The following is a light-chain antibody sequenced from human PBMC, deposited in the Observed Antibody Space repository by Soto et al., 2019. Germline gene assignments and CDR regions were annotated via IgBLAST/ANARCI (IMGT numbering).Light chain of an antibody. V-gene: IGLV1-47*01. Sequence: QPVLTQPPSAYGTPGQRVTISCSGSSSNIGSNYVYWYQQLPGTAPKLLIYRNNQRPSGVPDRFSGSKSGTSASLAISGLRSEDEADYYCAAWDDSLSGPEFGGGTKLTVL. J-gene: IGLJ3*02. CDR2: RNN. CDR1: SSNIGSNY. CDR3: AAWDDSLSGPE.